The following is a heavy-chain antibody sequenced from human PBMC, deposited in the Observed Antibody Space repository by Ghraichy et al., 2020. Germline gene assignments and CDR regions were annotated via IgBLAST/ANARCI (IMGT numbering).Heavy chain of an antibody. J-gene: IGHJ4*02. CDR2: ISYDGTNK. D-gene: IGHD1-26*01. CDR3: ARDGVRVGARNDGCFDY. Sequence: GGSLRLSCAASGFTFRSYPMHWVRQAPGKGLEWVTVISYDGTNKYYADSVKGRFTISRDNSKNTLYLQMNSLRAEDTAVYYCARDGVRVGARNDGCFDYWGQGTLVTVSS. CDR1: GFTFRSYP. V-gene: IGHV3-30*14.